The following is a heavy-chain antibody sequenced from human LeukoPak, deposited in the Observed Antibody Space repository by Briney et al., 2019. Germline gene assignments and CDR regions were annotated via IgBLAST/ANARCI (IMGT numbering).Heavy chain of an antibody. J-gene: IGHJ4*02. CDR1: GFTFSSYS. D-gene: IGHD4-17*01. V-gene: IGHV3-48*04. Sequence: GGSLRLSCAASGFTFSSYSMNWVRQAPGKGLEWVSYISGTSSPRYYTDSVKGRFTITRDNAKNSLYLQMNSLRAEDTAVYYCARDVYGDYAIDYWGQGTLVTVSS. CDR2: ISGTSSPR. CDR3: ARDVYGDYAIDY.